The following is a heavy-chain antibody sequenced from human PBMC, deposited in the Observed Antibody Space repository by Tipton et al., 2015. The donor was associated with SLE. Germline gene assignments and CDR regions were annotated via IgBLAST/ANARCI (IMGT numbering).Heavy chain of an antibody. Sequence: LRLSCTVSGGSISSANYYWGWIRQPPGKGLEWIGSIYYTGSAYYNPSLKSRVIISLDPSKNQFSLKLSSVTAADTAVHYCARHADYFEWPHEWYFDLWGRGTLVTVSP. CDR1: GGSISSANYY. CDR3: ARHADYFEWPHEWYFDL. V-gene: IGHV4-39*07. J-gene: IGHJ2*01. D-gene: IGHD3-9*01. CDR2: IYYTGSA.